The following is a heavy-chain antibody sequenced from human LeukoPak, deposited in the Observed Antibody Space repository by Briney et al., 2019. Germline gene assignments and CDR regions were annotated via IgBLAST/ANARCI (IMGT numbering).Heavy chain of an antibody. J-gene: IGHJ3*02. D-gene: IGHD3-10*01. V-gene: IGHV5-51*01. CDR1: GYGFTSYW. CDR2: IYPSDSDT. CDR3: ASPMVRGGRGAFDI. Sequence: GEALKISFKGSGYGFTSYWIGWGRRMPGKGVEWMGIIYPSDSDTRYSPSFEGQVTISADKSISTAYLQWSSLKPSDSAMYYCASPMVRGGRGAFDIWGQGTLVTVSP.